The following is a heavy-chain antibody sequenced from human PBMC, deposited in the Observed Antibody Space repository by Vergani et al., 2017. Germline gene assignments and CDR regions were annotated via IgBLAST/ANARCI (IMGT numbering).Heavy chain of an antibody. CDR3: ARGDGSGSYYNRASDY. CDR1: GFTFSSYG. Sequence: QVQLVESGGGVVQPGRSLRLSCAASGFTFSSYGMHWVRQAPGKGLEWVAVISYDGSNKYYADSVKGRFTISRDNSKNTLYLQMNSLRAEDTAVYYCARGDGSGSYYNRASDYWGQGTLVTVSS. CDR2: ISYDGSNK. V-gene: IGHV3-30*03. J-gene: IGHJ4*02. D-gene: IGHD3-10*01.